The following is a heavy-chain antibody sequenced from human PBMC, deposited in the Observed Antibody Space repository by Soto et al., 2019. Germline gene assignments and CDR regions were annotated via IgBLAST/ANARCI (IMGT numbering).Heavy chain of an antibody. Sequence: EVQLVESGGGWVQPGGSLRLSCAASGFTFSGYWMTWVRQAPGKGLEWVAKIKQGGDEIYNEDSVKGRFTISRDNAENAQYLQMNSLRADDTAMDFCASGHYDLDVWGQGTTVTLSS. CDR1: GFTFSGYW. CDR2: IKQGGDEI. J-gene: IGHJ6*02. CDR3: ASGHYDLDV. V-gene: IGHV3-7*05.